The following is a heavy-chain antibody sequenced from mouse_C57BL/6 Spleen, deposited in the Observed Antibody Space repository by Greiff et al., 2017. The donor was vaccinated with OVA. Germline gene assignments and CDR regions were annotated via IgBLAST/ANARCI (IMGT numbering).Heavy chain of an antibody. CDR2: ISSGGSYT. V-gene: IGHV5-6*01. CDR1: GFTFSSYG. CDR3: ARRDSNHWYFDV. Sequence: EVQRVESGGDLVKPGGSLKLSCAASGFTFSSYGMSWVRQTPDKRLEWVATISSGGSYTYYPDSVKGRFTISRDNAKNTLYLQMSSLKSEDTAMYYCARRDSNHWYFDVWGTGTTVTVSS. J-gene: IGHJ1*03. D-gene: IGHD2-5*01.